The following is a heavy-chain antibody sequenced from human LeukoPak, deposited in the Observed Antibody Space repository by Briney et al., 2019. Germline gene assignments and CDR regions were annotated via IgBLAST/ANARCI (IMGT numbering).Heavy chain of an antibody. CDR1: GFTFSVYA. J-gene: IGHJ2*01. V-gene: IGHV3-23*01. CDR2: IGDGDGTT. Sequence: PGGSLRLSCAASGFTFSVYAMHWVRQAPGKGLEWVSVIGDGDGTTYYADSVKGRFTISRDNPKNTLYLQMNSLRAGDTAVYFCAKSLQFFNGYFDLWGRGTLVTVSS. D-gene: IGHD3-3*01. CDR3: AKSLQFFNGYFDL.